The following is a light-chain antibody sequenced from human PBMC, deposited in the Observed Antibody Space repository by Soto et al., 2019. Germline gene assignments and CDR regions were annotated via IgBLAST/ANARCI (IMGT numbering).Light chain of an antibody. CDR1: SSDVGGYNY. CDR2: DVS. Sequence: QSALTQPASVSGSPGQSITISCTGTSSDVGGYNYVSWYQHHPGKAPKLIIYDVSNRPSGVSNRFSGSRSGNTASLSLTISGLQAEDEADYYCASYTSSTTFVFGTGTKATVL. J-gene: IGLJ1*01. CDR3: ASYTSSTTFV. V-gene: IGLV2-14*01.